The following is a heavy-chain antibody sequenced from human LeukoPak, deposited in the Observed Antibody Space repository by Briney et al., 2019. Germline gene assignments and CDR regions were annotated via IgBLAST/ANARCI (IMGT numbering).Heavy chain of an antibody. V-gene: IGHV1-69*13. Sequence: SVKVSCKASGGTFSSYAISWVRQAPGQGLEWMGGIIPISATANYAQKFQGRVTITADESTSTAYMELSSLRSEDTAVYYCARGGVVVTALFDYWGQGTLVTVSS. J-gene: IGHJ4*02. CDR1: GGTFSSYA. CDR3: ARGGVVVTALFDY. CDR2: IIPISATA. D-gene: IGHD2-21*02.